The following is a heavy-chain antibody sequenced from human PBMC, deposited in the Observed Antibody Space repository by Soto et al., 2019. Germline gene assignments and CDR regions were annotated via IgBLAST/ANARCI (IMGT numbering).Heavy chain of an antibody. CDR3: ARDPPYDYIWGSYRYPKNFDY. D-gene: IGHD3-16*02. V-gene: IGHV1-18*01. CDR1: GYTFTSYG. Sequence: QVQLVQSGAEVKKPGASVKVSCKASGYTFTSYGISWVRQAPGQGLEWMGWISAYNGNTNYAQKLQGRVTMTTDTSTSTAYMELRSLRSDDTAVYYSARDPPYDYIWGSYRYPKNFDYWGQGTLVTVSS. CDR2: ISAYNGNT. J-gene: IGHJ4*02.